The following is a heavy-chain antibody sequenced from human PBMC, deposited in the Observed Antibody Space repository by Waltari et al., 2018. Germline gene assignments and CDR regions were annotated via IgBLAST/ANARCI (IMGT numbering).Heavy chain of an antibody. CDR3: SRTYYNFRSGQRRDTFHI. D-gene: IGHD3-3*01. Sequence: QLQLQESGPGLVKPSETLSLTCSVSGASIASRNYYWGWVRQPPGKGLEWIGSIYYTGSTYYNPSLKSRVAFSVDTSRNQFSLKLTSVTAADTAIYYCSRTYYNFRSGQRRDTFHIWGPGTMVPVSS. CDR2: IYYTGST. CDR1: GASIASRNYY. V-gene: IGHV4-39*01. J-gene: IGHJ3*02.